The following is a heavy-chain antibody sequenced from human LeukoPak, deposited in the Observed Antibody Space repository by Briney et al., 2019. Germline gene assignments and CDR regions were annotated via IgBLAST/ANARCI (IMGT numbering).Heavy chain of an antibody. CDR3: ASGSGTYYSSYYYCGMDV. D-gene: IGHD1-26*01. V-gene: IGHV3-23*01. CDR2: ISGSGGST. Sequence: PGGSLRLSCAASGFTFSSYAMSWVRQAPGKGLEWVSAISGSGGSTYYADSVKGRFTISRDNSKNTLYLQMNSLRAEDTGVYYCASGSGTYYSSYYYCGMDVWGQGTTVTVSS. J-gene: IGHJ6*02. CDR1: GFTFSSYA.